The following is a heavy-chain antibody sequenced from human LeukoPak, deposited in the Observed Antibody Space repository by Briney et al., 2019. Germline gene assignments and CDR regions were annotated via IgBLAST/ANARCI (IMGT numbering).Heavy chain of an antibody. CDR2: IGWDGGST. V-gene: IGHV3-43*01. Sequence: GGSLRLSCAASGFTFDDYTMHWVRQAPGKGLKWVSLIGWDGGSTYYADSEKGRFTISRDNSKNSLYLQMNSLRTEDTALYYCAKDIGAGYSGYDFMDVWGKGTTVTVSS. J-gene: IGHJ6*03. CDR1: GFTFDDYT. CDR3: AKDIGAGYSGYDFMDV. D-gene: IGHD5-12*01.